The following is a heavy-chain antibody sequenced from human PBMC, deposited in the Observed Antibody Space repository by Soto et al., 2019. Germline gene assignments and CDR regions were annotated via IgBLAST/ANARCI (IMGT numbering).Heavy chain of an antibody. CDR1: GFTFTRYS. Sequence: GGSLRLSCAASGFTFTRYSMNWVRQAPGKGLEWVSSISSTTNYIYYGDSMKGRFTISRDNAKNSLYLEMNSLRAEDTAVYYCARVSEDLTPNFDYWGQGTLVTVSS. J-gene: IGHJ4*02. CDR3: ARVSEDLTPNFDY. V-gene: IGHV3-21*06. CDR2: ISSTTNYI.